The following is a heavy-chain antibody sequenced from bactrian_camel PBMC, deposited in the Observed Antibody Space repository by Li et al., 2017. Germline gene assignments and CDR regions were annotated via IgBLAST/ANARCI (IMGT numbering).Heavy chain of an antibody. CDR3: ATIGATGYWYTRDFTH. CDR2: IVSAGDNT. J-gene: IGHJ4*01. V-gene: IGHV3S42*01. Sequence: VQLVESGGGSVQAGGSLRLSCAASTYPYSAMAWFRQAPGKGLEWVSGIVSAGDNTVYTDSVKGRFTISRDNAKNTLYLQMNSLKSDDTALYYRATIGATGYWYTRDFTHWGQGTQVTVS. CDR1: TYPYSA. D-gene: IGHD2*01.